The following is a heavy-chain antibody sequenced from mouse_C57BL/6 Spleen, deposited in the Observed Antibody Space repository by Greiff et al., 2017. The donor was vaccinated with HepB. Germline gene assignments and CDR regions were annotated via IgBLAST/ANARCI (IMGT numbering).Heavy chain of an antibody. V-gene: IGHV1-52*01. J-gene: IGHJ2*01. CDR3: ARQYYGSSYYFDY. D-gene: IGHD1-1*01. CDR2: IDPSDSET. CDR1: GYTFTSYW. Sequence: QVHVKQPGAELVRPGSSVKLSCKASGYTFTSYWMHWVKQRPIQGLEWIGNIDPSDSETHYNQKFKDKATLTVDKSSSTAYMQLSSLTSEDSAVYYCARQYYGSSYYFDYWGQGTTLTVSS.